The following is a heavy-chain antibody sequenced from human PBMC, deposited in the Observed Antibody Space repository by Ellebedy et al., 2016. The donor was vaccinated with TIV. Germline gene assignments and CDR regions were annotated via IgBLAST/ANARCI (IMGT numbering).Heavy chain of an antibody. J-gene: IGHJ6*02. V-gene: IGHV1-69*13. Sequence: AASVKVSCKASGGTFISYAISWVRQAPGQGLEWLGGIVPRFGTSKYAQKFQGRVTITADASTSTAYMDLSSMTYDDTAVYYWARGRAAGTYYYGMDVWGQGTTVTVSS. CDR1: GGTFISYA. CDR3: ARGRAAGTYYYGMDV. D-gene: IGHD6-13*01. CDR2: IVPRFGTS.